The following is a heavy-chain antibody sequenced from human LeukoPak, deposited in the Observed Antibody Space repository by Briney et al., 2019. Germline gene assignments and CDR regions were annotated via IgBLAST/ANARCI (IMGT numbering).Heavy chain of an antibody. V-gene: IGHV4-39*01. CDR3: ARYCSGSSCINQIGRGDDY. CDR1: GGSISSSSYY. J-gene: IGHJ4*02. Sequence: PSETLSLTCTVSGGSISSSSYYWGWIRQPPGKGLEWIGSIYYSGSTYYNPSLKSRVTISVDTSKNQFSLKLSSVTAADTAVYYCARYCSGSSCINQIGRGDDYWGQGTLVTVSS. CDR2: IYYSGST. D-gene: IGHD2-15*01.